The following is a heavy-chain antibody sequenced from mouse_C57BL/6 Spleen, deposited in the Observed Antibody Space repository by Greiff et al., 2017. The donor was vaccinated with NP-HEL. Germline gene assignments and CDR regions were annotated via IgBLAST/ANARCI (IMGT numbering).Heavy chain of an antibody. CDR2: ISYDGSN. D-gene: IGHD2-1*01. V-gene: IGHV3-6*01. J-gene: IGHJ4*01. Sequence: EVKLMESGPGLVKPSQSLSLTCSVTGYSITSGYYWNWIRQFPGNKLEWMGYISYDGSNNYNPSLKNRISITRDTSKNQFFLKLNSVTTEDTATYYCARKGGNYEAMDYWGQRTSVTVSS. CDR3: ARKGGNYEAMDY. CDR1: GYSITSGYY.